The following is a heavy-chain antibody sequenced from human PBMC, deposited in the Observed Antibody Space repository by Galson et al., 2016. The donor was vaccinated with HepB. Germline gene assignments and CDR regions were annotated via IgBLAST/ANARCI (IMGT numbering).Heavy chain of an antibody. V-gene: IGHV3-74*01. Sequence: SLRLSCAASGFIFSSYWMHWVRQVPGKGLVWVSRINSDGSSTSYADSVKGRFTISRDNAKNTLYLQMSSLRAEDTAVYYCARGHDANSFILDYWGQGTLVTVSS. CDR3: ARGHDANSFILDY. D-gene: IGHD3-3*02. CDR1: GFIFSSYW. CDR2: INSDGSST. J-gene: IGHJ4*02.